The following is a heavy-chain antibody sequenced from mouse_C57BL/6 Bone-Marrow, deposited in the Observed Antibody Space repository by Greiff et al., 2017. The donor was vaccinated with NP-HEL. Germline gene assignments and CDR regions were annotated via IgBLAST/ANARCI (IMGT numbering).Heavy chain of an antibody. CDR3: ARDGYYGSSSPFAY. CDR2: IDPSDSYT. Sequence: QVQLQQSGAELVMPGASVKLSCKASGYTFTSYWMHWVKQRPGQGLEWIGEIDPSDSYTNYNQKFKGKSTLTVDKSSSTAYMQLSSLTSEDSAVYYCARDGYYGSSSPFAYWGQGTLVTVSA. V-gene: IGHV1-69*01. D-gene: IGHD1-1*01. J-gene: IGHJ3*01. CDR1: GYTFTSYW.